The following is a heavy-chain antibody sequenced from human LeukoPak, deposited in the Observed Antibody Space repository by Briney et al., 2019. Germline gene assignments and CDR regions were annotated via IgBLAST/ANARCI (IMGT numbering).Heavy chain of an antibody. CDR3: ARRSGAGSSSFYFDY. CDR2: IYTSGST. Sequence: PSETLSLTCTVYGGSISSYYWSWIRQPPGKGLEWIGYIYTSGSTNYNPSLKSRVTISVDTSKNQFSLKLSSVTAADTAVYYSARRSGAGSSSFYFDYWGQGTLVTVSS. V-gene: IGHV4-4*09. D-gene: IGHD6-6*01. J-gene: IGHJ4*02. CDR1: GGSISSYY.